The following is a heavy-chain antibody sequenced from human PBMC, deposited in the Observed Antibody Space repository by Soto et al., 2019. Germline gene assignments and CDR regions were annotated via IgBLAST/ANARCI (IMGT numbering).Heavy chain of an antibody. J-gene: IGHJ4*02. CDR1: GYTFTSYG. CDR2: ISAYNGNT. D-gene: IGHD6-19*01. Sequence: GASVKVSCKASGYTFTSYGISWVRQAPGQGLEWMGWISAYNGNTNYAQKLQGRVTMTTDTSTSTACMELRSLRSDDTAVYYCARDSSGWPEVYETPYYFDYWGQGTLVTVSS. V-gene: IGHV1-18*01. CDR3: ARDSSGWPEVYETPYYFDY.